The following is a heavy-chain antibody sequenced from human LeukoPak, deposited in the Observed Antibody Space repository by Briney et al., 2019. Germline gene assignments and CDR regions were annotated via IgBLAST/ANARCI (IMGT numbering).Heavy chain of an antibody. CDR2: IYYSGST. D-gene: IGHD4-11*01. V-gene: IGHV4-59*01. CDR1: GGSISSYY. Sequence: SETLSLTCTVSGGSISSYYWSWIRQPPGKGLEWIGYIYYSGSTNYNPSLKSRVTISVDTSKNQFSLKLSSVTAADTAVYFCARGRVSSSTWHSTYYYYFYMDVWGKGTTVTVSS. CDR3: ARGRVSSSTWHSTYYYYFYMDV. J-gene: IGHJ6*03.